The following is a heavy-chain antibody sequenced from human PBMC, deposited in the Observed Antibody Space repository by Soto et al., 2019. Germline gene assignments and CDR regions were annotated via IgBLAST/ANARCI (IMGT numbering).Heavy chain of an antibody. CDR2: IYYSGNT. Sequence: SETLSLTCTVSGDSISNNNFYWGWIRQPPGKGLEWIGNIYYSGNTYYNPSLKSRVTISGDTSKNQFSLRLSSVTAADTAVYYCARAVGDPLYYLDYWGQGTLVTVSS. J-gene: IGHJ4*02. CDR3: ARAVGDPLYYLDY. V-gene: IGHV4-39*07. CDR1: GDSISNNNFY. D-gene: IGHD6-19*01.